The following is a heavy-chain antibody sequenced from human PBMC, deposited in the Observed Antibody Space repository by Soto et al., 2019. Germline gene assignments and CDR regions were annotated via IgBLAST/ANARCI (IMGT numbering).Heavy chain of an antibody. D-gene: IGHD3-22*01. CDR3: AKVYDSSGYYYGYYGMDV. CDR2: MNPNSGNT. CDR1: GYTFTSYD. Sequence: ASVKVSCKASGYTFTSYDINWVRQATGQGXEWMGWMNPNSGNTGYAQKFQGRVTMTRNTSISTAYMELSSLRSEDTAVYYCAKVYDSSGYYYGYYGMDVWGQGTTVTVSS. J-gene: IGHJ6*02. V-gene: IGHV1-8*01.